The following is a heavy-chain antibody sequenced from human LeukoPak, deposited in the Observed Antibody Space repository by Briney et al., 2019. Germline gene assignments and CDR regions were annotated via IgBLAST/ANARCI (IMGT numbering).Heavy chain of an antibody. Sequence: GGSLRLSCAASGFTFRSYEMNWVRQAPGKGLKWVSYISSSGTTIYYADSVKGRFTISRDNAKNSLYLQINSLRAEDTAVYYCAREGDYDAFDIWGQGTMVTVSS. CDR3: AREGDYDAFDI. D-gene: IGHD4-17*01. CDR1: GFTFRSYE. V-gene: IGHV3-48*03. J-gene: IGHJ3*02. CDR2: ISSSGTTI.